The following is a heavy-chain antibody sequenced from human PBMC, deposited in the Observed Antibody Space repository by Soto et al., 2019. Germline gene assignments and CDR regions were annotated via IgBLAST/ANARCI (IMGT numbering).Heavy chain of an antibody. CDR3: ALYSSSSDGFDS. CDR2: IYHSGST. J-gene: IGHJ5*01. Sequence: KASETLSLTCAVSGGSISSSNWWSWVRQPPGKGLEWIGEIYHSGSTKYNPSLKSRVTISVDKSKNQFSLKLSSVTAADTAVYYCALYSSSSDGFDSWGQGTLVTVSS. V-gene: IGHV4-4*02. D-gene: IGHD6-6*01. CDR1: GGSISSSNW.